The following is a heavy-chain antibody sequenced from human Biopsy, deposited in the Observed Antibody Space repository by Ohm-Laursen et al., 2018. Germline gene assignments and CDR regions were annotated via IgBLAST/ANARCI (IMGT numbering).Heavy chain of an antibody. CDR1: GGSISSDY. CDR3: ARLYRLDDYWNDDPPDAFDV. CDR2: ISNRGST. V-gene: IGHV4-59*07. Sequence: SDTLSLTCTVSGGSISSDYWSWIRQSPGKGLEWIGYISNRGSTNYNPSLRGRVTISVDTPKNQFSLKLSSVTAADTAVFFCARLYRLDDYWNDDPPDAFDVWGQGTMVTVSS. D-gene: IGHD3-3*01. J-gene: IGHJ3*01.